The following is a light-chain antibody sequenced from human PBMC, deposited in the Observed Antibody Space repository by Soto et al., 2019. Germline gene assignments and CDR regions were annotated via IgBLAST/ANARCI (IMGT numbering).Light chain of an antibody. CDR3: SSYTSSSTLYV. J-gene: IGLJ1*01. V-gene: IGLV2-14*01. CDR2: DVS. Sequence: QSVLTQPASVSGSPGQSITISCTGTSSDVGGYNYVSWYQQHPGKAPKLMIFDVSNRPSGVSSRFSGSKSGNTASLTISGLQAEDEADYYCSSYTSSSTLYVXGTGTKLTVL. CDR1: SSDVGGYNY.